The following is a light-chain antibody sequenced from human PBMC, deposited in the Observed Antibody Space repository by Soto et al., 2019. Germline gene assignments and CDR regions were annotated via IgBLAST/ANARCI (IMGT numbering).Light chain of an antibody. V-gene: IGKV3-11*01. CDR1: QSVSSY. J-gene: IGKJ2*01. CDR3: HQYGYGRDT. CDR2: DAS. Sequence: EIVLTQSPATLSLSPGERATLSCRASQSVSSYLAWYQQKPGQAPRLLIYDASNRATGIPARFSGSGSGTDFTLTISSLEPEDFAVYYCHQYGYGRDTFGQGTKLEI.